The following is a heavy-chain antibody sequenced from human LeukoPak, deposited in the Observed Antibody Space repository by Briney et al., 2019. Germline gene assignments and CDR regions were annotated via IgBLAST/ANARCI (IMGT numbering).Heavy chain of an antibody. V-gene: IGHV3-74*01. Sequence: GGSLRLSCAASGFTFSNYWMHWVRQAPGKGLVWVSRINSDGINTSYADSVKGRFTISRDNAKNTLNLQMNSLRAEDTAVYYCAKEIAVAGTIPDYWGQGTLVTVSS. D-gene: IGHD6-19*01. CDR2: INSDGINT. CDR1: GFTFSNYW. CDR3: AKEIAVAGTIPDY. J-gene: IGHJ4*02.